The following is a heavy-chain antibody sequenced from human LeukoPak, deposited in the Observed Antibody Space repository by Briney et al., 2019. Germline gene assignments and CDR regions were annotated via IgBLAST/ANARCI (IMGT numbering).Heavy chain of an antibody. Sequence: GGSLRLSCAASGFTFSNYWMTWFRHTPGKGLECVAKIKADGGEKDHVASVKGRFTISRDNAKNSRYLQTNSLRVEDTAVYYCARGGAARPDFWGQGTLVTVSS. CDR1: GFTFSNYW. J-gene: IGHJ4*02. D-gene: IGHD6-6*01. CDR3: ARGGAARPDF. V-gene: IGHV3-7*01. CDR2: IKADGGEK.